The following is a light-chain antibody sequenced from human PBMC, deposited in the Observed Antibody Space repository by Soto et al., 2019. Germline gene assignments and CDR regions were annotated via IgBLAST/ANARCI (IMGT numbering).Light chain of an antibody. CDR2: EVT. J-gene: IGLJ1*01. CDR1: SSDVGAYNY. V-gene: IGLV2-14*01. CDR3: SSYTSSSTLGNV. Sequence: HSVLPQPASVSVSPGQSITISCTGTSSDVGAYNYVSWYQQHPGKAPQLMIYEVTSRPSGVSNRFSGSKSGNTASLTISGLQAEDEADYYCSSYTSSSTLGNVFGTGTKVTVL.